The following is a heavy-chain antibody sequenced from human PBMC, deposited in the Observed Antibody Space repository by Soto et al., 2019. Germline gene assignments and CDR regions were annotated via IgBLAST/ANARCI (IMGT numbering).Heavy chain of an antibody. Sequence: SETLSLTCAVYGGSFSGYYWSRIRQPPGKGLEWIGEINHSGSTNYNPSLKSRVTISVDTSKNQFSLKLSSVTAADTAVYYCARELNYYDSSGYYSTSLWGQGTLVAVSS. CDR2: INHSGST. D-gene: IGHD3-22*01. CDR1: GGSFSGYY. CDR3: ARELNYYDSSGYYSTSL. V-gene: IGHV4-34*01. J-gene: IGHJ4*02.